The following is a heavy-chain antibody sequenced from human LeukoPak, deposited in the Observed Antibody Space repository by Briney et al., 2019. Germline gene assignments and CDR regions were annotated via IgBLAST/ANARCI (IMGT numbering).Heavy chain of an antibody. D-gene: IGHD6-19*01. CDR1: GESFSGYS. CDR2: INQRRNT. V-gene: IGHV4-34*01. Sequence: PSETLSLTCVVYGESFSGYSWSWIRQPPGKGLEWIGEINQRRNTNYNPSLKSRVTVSIDTSKNQFSLKLSSVTAADTAVYYCARHGWHAWYFDLWGRGTLVTVSS. CDR3: ARHGWHAWYFDL. J-gene: IGHJ2*01.